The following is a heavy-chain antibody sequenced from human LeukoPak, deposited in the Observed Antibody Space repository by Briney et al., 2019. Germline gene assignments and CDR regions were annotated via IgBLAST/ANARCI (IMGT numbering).Heavy chain of an antibody. D-gene: IGHD6-19*01. CDR2: ISTYNGDT. CDR3: ARDPSNTSGWYIYFDF. J-gene: IGHJ4*02. CDR1: GYSFTHYA. Sequence: ASVKVSCKTSGYSFTHYAISWVRQAPGQGLEWMGWISTYNGDTKYATKLQGRFTITSDTSTSTAYMELRSLTSDDTAVYYCARDPSNTSGWYIYFDFWGQGTLVTVSS. V-gene: IGHV1-18*01.